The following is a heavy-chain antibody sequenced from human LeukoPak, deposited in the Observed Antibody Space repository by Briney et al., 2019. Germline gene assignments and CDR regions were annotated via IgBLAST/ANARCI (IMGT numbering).Heavy chain of an antibody. CDR1: GGSFNSYF. CDR3: ARGRRIAAAGTGDY. CDR2: INHGGST. Sequence: SETLSLTCAIYGGSFNSYFWYWIRQPPGKGLEWIGEINHGGSTNYNPSLKSRATISVDSSKNHFSLKLTSVTAADTAVYYCARGRRIAAAGTGDYWGQGTLVTVSS. J-gene: IGHJ4*02. D-gene: IGHD6-13*01. V-gene: IGHV4-34*01.